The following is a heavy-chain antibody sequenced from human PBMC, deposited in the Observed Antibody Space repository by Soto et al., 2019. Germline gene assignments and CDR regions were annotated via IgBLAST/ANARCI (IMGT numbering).Heavy chain of an antibody. V-gene: IGHV4-61*01. CDR2: IYYSGST. CDR3: ARYYDILTRYSTFDY. J-gene: IGHJ4*02. CDR1: GGSVSSGSYY. D-gene: IGHD3-9*01. Sequence: PSETLSLTCTVSGGSVSSGSYYWSWIRQPPGKGLEWIGYIYYSGSTNYNPSLKSRVTISVDTSKNQFSLKLSSVTAADTAVYYCARYYDILTRYSTFDYWGQGTLVTVS.